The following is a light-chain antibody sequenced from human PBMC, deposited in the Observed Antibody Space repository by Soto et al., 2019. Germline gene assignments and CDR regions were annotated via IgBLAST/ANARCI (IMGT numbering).Light chain of an antibody. CDR1: SSNIGAGYD. CDR2: RYN. CDR3: QSYDSTLSGVV. Sequence: QSVLTQPPSVSGAPGQRVTISCTGSSSNIGAGYDVHWYQQLPGTAPKLLIYRYNNRPSGVPDRFSGSKSGTSASLAITGLQAEDEADYYCQSYDSTLSGVVFCGGTKLTVL. J-gene: IGLJ2*01. V-gene: IGLV1-40*01.